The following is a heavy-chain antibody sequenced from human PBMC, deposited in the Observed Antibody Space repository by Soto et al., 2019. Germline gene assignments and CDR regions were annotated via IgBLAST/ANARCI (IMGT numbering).Heavy chain of an antibody. CDR3: ARESAGSGKNNWFDP. Sequence: SETLSLTCTVSGGSISSYYSSWVRQPPGKGLEWIGFIHRTGSTKYNPSLESRVTISVDTSQNQLSLRLSSVTAADTAVYYCARESAGSGKNNWFDPWGQGILVTVSS. V-gene: IGHV4-59*01. J-gene: IGHJ5*02. D-gene: IGHD3-10*01. CDR1: GGSISSYY. CDR2: IHRTGST.